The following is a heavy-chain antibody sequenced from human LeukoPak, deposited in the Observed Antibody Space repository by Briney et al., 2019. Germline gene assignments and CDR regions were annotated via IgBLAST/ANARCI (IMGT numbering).Heavy chain of an antibody. V-gene: IGHV3-23*01. Sequence: GGSLRLSCAASGFTFSNYAMSWVRQAPGKGLEWVSAISASGTSTYYADSVKGRFTISRDNSKNTLYLQMNSLRAEDTAVYYCARFITAAGTNYYYMDVWGKATTVTVSS. CDR1: GFTFSNYA. CDR2: ISASGTST. J-gene: IGHJ6*03. CDR3: ARFITAAGTNYYYMDV. D-gene: IGHD6-13*01.